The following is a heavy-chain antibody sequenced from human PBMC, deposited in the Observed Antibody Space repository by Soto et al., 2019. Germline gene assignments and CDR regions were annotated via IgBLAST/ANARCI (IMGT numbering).Heavy chain of an antibody. CDR1: GFTFSSYA. Sequence: PGGSLRLSCAASGFTFSSYAMSWVRQAPGKGLEWVSAISGSGGSTYYADSVKGRFTISRDNSKNTLYLQMNSLRAEDTAVYYCAKSPYYDFWSGPDYDYYYGMDVWGQGTTVTVSS. J-gene: IGHJ6*02. D-gene: IGHD3-3*01. V-gene: IGHV3-23*01. CDR3: AKSPYYDFWSGPDYDYYYGMDV. CDR2: ISGSGGST.